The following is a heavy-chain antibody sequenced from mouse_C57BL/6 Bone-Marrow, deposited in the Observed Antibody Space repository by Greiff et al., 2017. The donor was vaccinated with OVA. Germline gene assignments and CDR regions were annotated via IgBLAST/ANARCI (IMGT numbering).Heavy chain of an antibody. Sequence: EVQVVESGGGLVQPKGSLKLSCAASGFSFNTYAMNWVRQAPGKGLEWVARIRSKSNNYATYYADSVKDRFTISRDDSESMLYLQMNNLKTEDTAMYYCVRQVLFGIYYYGSSYGYAMDYWGQGTSVSVSS. D-gene: IGHD1-1*01. CDR3: VRQVLFGIYYYGSSYGYAMDY. CDR1: GFSFNTYA. V-gene: IGHV10-1*01. J-gene: IGHJ4*01. CDR2: IRSKSNNYAT.